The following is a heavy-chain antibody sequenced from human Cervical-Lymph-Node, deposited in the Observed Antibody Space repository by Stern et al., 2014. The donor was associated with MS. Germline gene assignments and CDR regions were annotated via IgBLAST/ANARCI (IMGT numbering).Heavy chain of an antibody. CDR2: ISSSGFTK. J-gene: IGHJ4*02. D-gene: IGHD4/OR15-4a*01. CDR3: AREGDYGDLDF. Sequence: VQLVESGGGLVKPGGSLRLSCAASGFIFSDYYMTWVRQAPGKGLEWLSCISSSGFTKHYADYVKGRFTISRDNAKNSLYLQVNSLRAEDTAIYFCAREGDYGDLDFWGQGILVTVSS. CDR1: GFIFSDYY. V-gene: IGHV3-11*01.